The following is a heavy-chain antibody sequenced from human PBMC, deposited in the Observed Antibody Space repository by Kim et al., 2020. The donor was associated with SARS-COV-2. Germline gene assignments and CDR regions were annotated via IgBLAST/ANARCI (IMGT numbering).Heavy chain of an antibody. V-gene: IGHV4-59*08. Sequence: SETLSLTCTVSGGSISSYYWSWIRQPPGKGLEWIGYIYYSGSTNYNPSLKSRVTISVDTSKNQFSLKLSSVTAADTAVYYCARHSGRIKYQLLSRWYYDSGAFDIWGQGTMVTVSS. CDR2: IYYSGST. J-gene: IGHJ3*02. CDR1: GGSISSYY. CDR3: ARHSGRIKYQLLSRWYYDSGAFDI. D-gene: IGHD2-2*01.